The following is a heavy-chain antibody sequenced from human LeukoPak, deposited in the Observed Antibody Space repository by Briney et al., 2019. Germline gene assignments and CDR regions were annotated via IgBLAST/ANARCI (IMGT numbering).Heavy chain of an antibody. CDR2: INHSGST. CDR3: ARDSALAQAVMFDY. CDR1: GGSFSGDF. V-gene: IGHV4-34*01. Sequence: SETLSLTCAVYGGSFSGDFWSWIRQSPGKGLEWIGEINHSGSTNYNPSLKSRVTISVDTSKNQFSLKLSSVTAADTAVYYCARDSALAQAVMFDYWGQGTLVTVSS. D-gene: IGHD6-19*01. J-gene: IGHJ4*02.